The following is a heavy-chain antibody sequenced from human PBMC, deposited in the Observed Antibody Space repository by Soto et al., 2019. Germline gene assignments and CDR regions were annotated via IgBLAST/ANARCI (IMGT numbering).Heavy chain of an antibody. CDR3: ARGPSTGDFDY. J-gene: IGHJ4*02. Sequence: ASVKVSCKASGYTFSTIYIHWLRQAPGQMLEWMGWINTANANTQYSQTFQGRVTITRDTSASTAYMELSSLRSEDTAVYYCARGPSTGDFDYWGQGTLVTVSS. CDR2: INTANANT. D-gene: IGHD1-1*01. CDR1: GYTFSTIY. V-gene: IGHV1-3*04.